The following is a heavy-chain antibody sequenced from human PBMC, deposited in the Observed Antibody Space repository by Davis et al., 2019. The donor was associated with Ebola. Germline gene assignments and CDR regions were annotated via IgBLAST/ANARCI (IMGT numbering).Heavy chain of an antibody. CDR2: IYHGGIT. CDR1: GASVSSRNW. Sequence: MPSETLSLTCAVSGASVSSRNWWRCVRQSPGEGLEWLGAIYHGGITKYNPSLKSQVTMSVDMYKNQFSLRLTSVTAPDTAMYYCARDYYDSNGYLYYFDSWGQGTLVTDSS. CDR3: ARDYYDSNGYLYYFDS. D-gene: IGHD3-22*01. V-gene: IGHV4-4*02. J-gene: IGHJ4*02.